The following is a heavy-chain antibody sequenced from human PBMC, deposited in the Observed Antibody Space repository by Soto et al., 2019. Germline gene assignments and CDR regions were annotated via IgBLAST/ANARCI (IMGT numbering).Heavy chain of an antibody. CDR2: IYYSGST. V-gene: IGHV4-39*01. CDR3: ARLGGYPYYGMDV. CDR1: GGSISSSSYY. D-gene: IGHD1-26*01. Sequence: XGILALTCTFSGGSISSSSYYWGWIRQPPGKGLEWIGSIYYSGSTYYNPSLKSRVTISVDTSKNQFSLKLSSVTAADTAVYYCARLGGYPYYGMDVWGQGTTVTVSS. J-gene: IGHJ6*02.